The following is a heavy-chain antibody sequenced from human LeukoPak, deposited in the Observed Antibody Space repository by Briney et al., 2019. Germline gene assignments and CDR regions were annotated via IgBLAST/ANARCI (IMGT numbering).Heavy chain of an antibody. CDR1: GNSFTDYY. D-gene: IGHD6-19*01. Sequence: ASVTVSCKASGNSFTDYYLYWVRQAPGQGLEWMGWINTNSANTNYEQMFQGRVPMTRYTAISTAYMELSSLRSDDTAIYYCAKVWHTAISGWNWFDPWGQGTLVTVSS. CDR2: INTNSANT. CDR3: AKVWHTAISGWNWFDP. V-gene: IGHV1-2*02. J-gene: IGHJ5*02.